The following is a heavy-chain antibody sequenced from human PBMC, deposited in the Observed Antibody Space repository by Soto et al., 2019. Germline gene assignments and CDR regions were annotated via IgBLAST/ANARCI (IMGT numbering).Heavy chain of an antibody. V-gene: IGHV1-69*12. CDR2: IIPIFGTA. CDR1: GGTFSSYA. J-gene: IGHJ6*02. CDR3: GVFGSGNYYYGMDV. Sequence: QVQLVQSGAEVKKPGSSVKVSCKASGGTFSSYAISWVRQAPGQGLEWMGGIIPIFGTANYAQKFQGRVTITADESTSTAYMELRSLRSADTAVYYCGVFGSGNYYYGMDVWGQGTTVTVSS. D-gene: IGHD6-6*01.